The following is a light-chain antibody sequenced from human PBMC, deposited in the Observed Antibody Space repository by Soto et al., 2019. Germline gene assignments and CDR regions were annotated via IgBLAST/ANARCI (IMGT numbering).Light chain of an antibody. CDR1: QSVSSSY. J-gene: IGKJ3*01. CDR2: GAY. V-gene: IGKV3-20*01. CDR3: QQYGSSPLFS. Sequence: EIVLTQSPGTLYLSPGERATLSCRASQSVSSSYLACYQQKPGQAPRLLIYGAYSRATGIPDGFSGSGSGTDFTLTISRLELEDFAVYYCQQYGSSPLFSFGPGTKVDI.